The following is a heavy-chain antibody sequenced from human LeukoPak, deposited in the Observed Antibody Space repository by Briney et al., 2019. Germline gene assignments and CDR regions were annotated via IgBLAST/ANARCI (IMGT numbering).Heavy chain of an antibody. D-gene: IGHD3-10*01. CDR1: GGSISSYY. J-gene: IGHJ4*02. Sequence: PSETLSLTCTVSGGSISSYYWSWIRQPAGKGLEWIGRIYTSGSTNYNPPLKSRVTMSVDTSKNQFSLKLSSVTAADTAVYYCARDFFGDKPYYFDYWGQGTLVTVSS. V-gene: IGHV4-4*07. CDR2: IYTSGST. CDR3: ARDFFGDKPYYFDY.